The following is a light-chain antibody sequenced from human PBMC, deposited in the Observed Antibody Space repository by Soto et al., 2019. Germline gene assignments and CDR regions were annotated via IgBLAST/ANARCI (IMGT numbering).Light chain of an antibody. V-gene: IGLV2-14*01. CDR1: SSDFDLYKY. CDR2: QVT. CDR3: SSYTSSINYV. Sequence: QSVLTQPASVSGSPGQSITISCTGTSSDFDLYKYVSWYQQHPGKAPKLMIYQVTNRPSGVSNRFSGSKSGNTASLTISGLQAEDEADYYCSSYTSSINYVFGTGTKVIVL. J-gene: IGLJ1*01.